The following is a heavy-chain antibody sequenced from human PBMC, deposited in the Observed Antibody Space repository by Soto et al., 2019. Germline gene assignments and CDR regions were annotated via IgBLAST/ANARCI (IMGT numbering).Heavy chain of an antibody. CDR3: ARGREPTWELPGYGMDV. CDR1: GYTFTSYY. Sequence: ASVKVSCKASGYTFTSYYMHWVRQAPGQGLEWMGIINPSGGSTSYAQKFQGRVTMTRDTSTSTVYMELSSLRSEDTAVYYRARGREPTWELPGYGMDVWGQGTTVTVSS. V-gene: IGHV1-46*03. J-gene: IGHJ6*02. D-gene: IGHD1-26*01. CDR2: INPSGGST.